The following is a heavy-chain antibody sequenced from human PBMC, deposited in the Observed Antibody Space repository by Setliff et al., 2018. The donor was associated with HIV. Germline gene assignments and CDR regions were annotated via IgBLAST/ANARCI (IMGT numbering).Heavy chain of an antibody. D-gene: IGHD4-17*01. CDR3: ARGGPTVAFGLDV. V-gene: IGHV4-38-2*01. CDR2: IYHHGTT. Sequence: SATLSLTCAVSGYSISSGYYWGWIRQPPGKGLEWIGNIYHHGTTYYYPSLKSRVTISLDTSNNQFSLNLNSVTAADTAVYYCARGGPTVAFGLDVWGQGTTVTVSS. J-gene: IGHJ6*02. CDR1: GYSISSGYY.